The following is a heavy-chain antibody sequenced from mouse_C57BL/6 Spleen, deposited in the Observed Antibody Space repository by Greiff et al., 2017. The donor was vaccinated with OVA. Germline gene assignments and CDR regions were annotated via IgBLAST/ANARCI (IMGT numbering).Heavy chain of an antibody. CDR2: IDPETGGT. V-gene: IGHV1-15*01. CDR1: GYTFTDYE. CDR3: TRGSNRLTWFAY. J-gene: IGHJ3*01. Sequence: QVQLQQSGAELVRPGASVTLSCKASGYTFTDYEMHWVKQTPVHGLEWIGAIDPETGGTAYNQKFKGKAILTADKSSSTAYMELRSLTSEDSAVYYCTRGSNRLTWFAYWGQGTLVTVSA.